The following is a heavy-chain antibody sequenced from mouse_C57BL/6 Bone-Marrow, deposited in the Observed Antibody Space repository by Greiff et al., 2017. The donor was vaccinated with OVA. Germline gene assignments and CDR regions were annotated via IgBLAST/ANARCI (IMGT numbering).Heavy chain of an antibody. Sequence: EVNVVESGGDLVKPGGSLKLSCAASGFTFSSYGMSWVRQTPDKRLEWVATISSGGSYTYYPDSVKGRFTISRDNAKNTLYLQMSSLKSEDTAMYYCARRATVVATEDYWGQGTTLTVSS. V-gene: IGHV5-6*01. CDR1: GFTFSSYG. D-gene: IGHD1-1*01. J-gene: IGHJ2*01. CDR3: ARRATVVATEDY. CDR2: ISSGGSYT.